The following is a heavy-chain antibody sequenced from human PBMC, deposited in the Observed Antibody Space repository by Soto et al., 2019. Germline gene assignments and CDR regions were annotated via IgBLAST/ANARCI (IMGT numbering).Heavy chain of an antibody. Sequence: GGSLRLSCAASGFTFSSYSMNWVRQAPGKGLEWVSSISSSSSYIYYADSVKGRFTISRDNAKNSLYLQMNSLRAEDTAVYYCASLGCSGGSCYYDAFDIWGQGTMVTVSS. D-gene: IGHD2-15*01. CDR2: ISSSSSYI. J-gene: IGHJ3*02. CDR3: ASLGCSGGSCYYDAFDI. CDR1: GFTFSSYS. V-gene: IGHV3-21*01.